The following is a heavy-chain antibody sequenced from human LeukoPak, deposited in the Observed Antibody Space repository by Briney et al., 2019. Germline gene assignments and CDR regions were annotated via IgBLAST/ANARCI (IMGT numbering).Heavy chain of an antibody. V-gene: IGHV3-53*01. Sequence: PTGGSLRLSCAASGFSVSDKDMNWVRQAPGKGLEWVSVLDNDGQTHYVDSVKGRFTISRDKSSNTLYLQMNSLRAEDTAVYYCARESVLRYFDWVSNSIYYYYMDAWGKGTPVTVSS. CDR1: GFSVSDKD. CDR2: LDNDGQT. J-gene: IGHJ6*03. D-gene: IGHD3-9*01. CDR3: ARESVLRYFDWVSNSIYYYYMDA.